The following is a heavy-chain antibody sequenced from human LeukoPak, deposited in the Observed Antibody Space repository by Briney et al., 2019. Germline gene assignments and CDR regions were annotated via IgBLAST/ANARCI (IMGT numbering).Heavy chain of an antibody. CDR3: ARVRGYSYGNPFDY. J-gene: IGHJ4*02. D-gene: IGHD5-18*01. CDR1: GYTFTGYY. Sequence: GASVKVSCKASGYTFTGYYMHWVRQAPGQGLEWMGWINPNSGGTNYAQKFQGRVTITTDESTSTAYMELSSLRSEDTAVYYCARVRGYSYGNPFDYWGQGTLVTVSS. CDR2: INPNSGGT. V-gene: IGHV1-2*02.